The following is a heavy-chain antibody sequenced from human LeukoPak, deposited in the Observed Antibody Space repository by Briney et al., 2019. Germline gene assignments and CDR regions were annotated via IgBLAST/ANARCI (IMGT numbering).Heavy chain of an antibody. CDR3: ARDLQVGAFYFFDY. CDR1: GFTFSDYS. V-gene: IGHV3-21*01. CDR2: ISSGSSYI. D-gene: IGHD1-26*01. Sequence: GGSLRLSCAASGFTFSDYSMNWVRQAPGKGLEWVSSISSGSSYIDYADSVKGRFTISRDNAKHSLYLQMNSLRAEDTAVYYCARDLQVGAFYFFDYWGQGTLVTVSS. J-gene: IGHJ4*02.